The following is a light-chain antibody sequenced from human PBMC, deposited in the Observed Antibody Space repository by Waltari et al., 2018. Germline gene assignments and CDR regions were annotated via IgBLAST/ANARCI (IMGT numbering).Light chain of an antibody. V-gene: IGLV2-8*01. Sequence: QSALTPPPSASGSPGQSVTISCTGTSSDVGNYKYVSWYQQHPGKAPKLMIYDVSQRPSGVPDRFSGSKSGNTASLTVSGLQAEDEADYYCSSYAGSNNRVFGGGTKLTVL. CDR3: SSYAGSNNRV. J-gene: IGLJ3*02. CDR1: SSDVGNYKY. CDR2: DVS.